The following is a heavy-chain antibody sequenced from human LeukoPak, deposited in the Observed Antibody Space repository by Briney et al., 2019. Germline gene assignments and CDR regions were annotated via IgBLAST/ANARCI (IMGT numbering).Heavy chain of an antibody. CDR3: ARGGYSGYRSRFDY. CDR1: GGPFSGYS. J-gene: IGHJ4*02. D-gene: IGHD5-12*01. CDR2: VNHGGST. Sequence: SETLSLTCAVHGGPFSGYSWNWIRQPPGMGLEWIGEVNHGGSTNYNPSLKSRVTISVDTSKNQFSLKLSSVTAADTSVYYCARGGYSGYRSRFDYWGQGTLVIVSS. V-gene: IGHV4-34*01.